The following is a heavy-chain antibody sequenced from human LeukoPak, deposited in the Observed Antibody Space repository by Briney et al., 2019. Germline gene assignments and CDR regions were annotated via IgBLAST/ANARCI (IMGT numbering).Heavy chain of an antibody. D-gene: IGHD3-10*01. J-gene: IGHJ4*02. V-gene: IGHV1-2*02. CDR1: GYTFTGYY. CDR3: ARVGYGSGSWDYFDY. Sequence: ASVKVSCKASGYTFTGYYMHWVRQAPGQGLEWMGWINPNSGGTNYAQKFQGRVTMTRGTSISTAYMELSRLRSDDTAVYYCARVGYGSGSWDYFDYWGQGTLVTVSS. CDR2: INPNSGGT.